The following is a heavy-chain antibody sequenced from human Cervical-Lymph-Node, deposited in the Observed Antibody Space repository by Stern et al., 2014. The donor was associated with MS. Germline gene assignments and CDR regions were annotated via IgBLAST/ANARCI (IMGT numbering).Heavy chain of an antibody. CDR3: VRDHDYYGMDV. CDR2: MYATGGS. Sequence: QVQLQESGPRLVKPSQTLSLTCTVSGGSIRSGGFYCTWVRQPAGKGPEWIGRMYATGGSTYNPSLQRRATIAVNTPKNQFPLTLRSGTAADTAIYYCVRDHDYYGMDVWGQGTTVTVSS. V-gene: IGHV4-61*02. CDR1: GGSIRSGGFY. J-gene: IGHJ6*02.